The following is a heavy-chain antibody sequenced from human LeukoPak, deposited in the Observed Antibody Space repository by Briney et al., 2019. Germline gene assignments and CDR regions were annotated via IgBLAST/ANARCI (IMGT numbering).Heavy chain of an antibody. CDR2: INAGNGNT. D-gene: IGHD2/OR15-2a*01. Sequence: ASVKVSCKASGYTFTSYAMHWVRQAPGQRLEWMGWINAGNGNTKYSQKFQGRATITRDTSASTAYMELSSLRSEDTAVYYCARDPGQKRIYNWFDPWGQGTLVTVSS. CDR3: ARDPGQKRIYNWFDP. CDR1: GYTFTSYA. V-gene: IGHV1-3*01. J-gene: IGHJ5*02.